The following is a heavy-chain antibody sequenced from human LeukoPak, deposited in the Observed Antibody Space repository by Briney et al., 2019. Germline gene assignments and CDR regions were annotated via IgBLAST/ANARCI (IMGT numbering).Heavy chain of an antibody. J-gene: IGHJ6*03. CDR2: ISSSSYI. D-gene: IGHD6-6*01. CDR3: ARGPGRSSSSLSVTYYYYYMDV. CDR1: GFTFSSYS. V-gene: IGHV3-21*01. Sequence: GGSLRLSCAASGFTFSSYSMNWVRQAPGKGLEWVSSISSSSYIYYADSVKGRFTISRDNAKNSLYLQMNSLRAEDTAAYYCARGPGRSSSSLSVTYYYYYMDVWGKGTTVTVSS.